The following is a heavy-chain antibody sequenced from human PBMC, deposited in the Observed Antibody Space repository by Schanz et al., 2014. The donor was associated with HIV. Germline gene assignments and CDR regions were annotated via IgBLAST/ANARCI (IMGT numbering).Heavy chain of an antibody. D-gene: IGHD6-19*01. V-gene: IGHV3-11*05. CDR1: AFMFSDHY. Sequence: QLVESGGGLVQPGGSLRLSCAASAFMFSDHYMDWVRQPPGKGLEWVSTITGSSDHTFYADSLKGRFTISRDNSKNTVYLQMYSLRAEDTALYYCARDDAVGGGYNDFWGQGTLVTVSS. CDR3: ARDDAVGGGYNDF. J-gene: IGHJ4*02. CDR2: ITGSSDHT.